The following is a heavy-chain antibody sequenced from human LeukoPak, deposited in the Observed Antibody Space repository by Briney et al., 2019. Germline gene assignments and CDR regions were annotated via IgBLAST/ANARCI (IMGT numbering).Heavy chain of an antibody. Sequence: SETLSLTCSVSGGSISSYYWSWIRQPPGKGLEWIGYIYYSGSTYYNPSLKSRVTISVDTSKNQFSLRLSSVTAADAAVYYCARVTGYVVEDYFDYWGQGTLVTVSS. CDR2: IYYSGST. CDR3: ARVTGYVVEDYFDY. CDR1: GGSISSYY. J-gene: IGHJ4*02. D-gene: IGHD2-15*01. V-gene: IGHV4-59*01.